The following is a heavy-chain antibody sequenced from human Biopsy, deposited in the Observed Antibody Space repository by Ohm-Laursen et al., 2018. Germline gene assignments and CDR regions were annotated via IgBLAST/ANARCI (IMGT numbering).Heavy chain of an antibody. V-gene: IGHV4-38-2*02. CDR2: IFQNGYT. CDR3: ARVFCTSTTCYGLLDN. CDR1: GHSVRSGYY. Sequence: GTLSLTCSVSGHSVRSGYYWGWIRQPPGKGLEWIGSIFQNGYTYYNPSLETRVTISVDTSKDQFSLKLTSVAAADTAVYYCARVFCTSTTCYGLLDNWGQGTVVTVSS. J-gene: IGHJ4*02. D-gene: IGHD2/OR15-2a*01.